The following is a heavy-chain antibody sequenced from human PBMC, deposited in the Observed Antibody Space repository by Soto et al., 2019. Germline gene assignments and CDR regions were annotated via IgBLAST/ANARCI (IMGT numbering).Heavy chain of an antibody. Sequence: GGSLRLSCAASGFSFGASWMAWVRQAPGKGLEWVADIKQNGSEIYYVESVKGRVTISRDNSKNALYLQMDSLRVEDTAVYYCVRGGSGTYMFYFDYWGQGTPVTVSS. CDR2: IKQNGSEI. CDR1: GFSFGASW. D-gene: IGHD3-10*01. J-gene: IGHJ4*02. CDR3: VRGGSGTYMFYFDY. V-gene: IGHV3-7*01.